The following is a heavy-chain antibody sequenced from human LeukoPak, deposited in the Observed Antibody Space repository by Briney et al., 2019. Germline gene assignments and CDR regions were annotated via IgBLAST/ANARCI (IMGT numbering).Heavy chain of an antibody. D-gene: IGHD5-18*01. CDR1: GFTFSNAW. V-gene: IGHV3-15*01. CDR2: IKSKTDGGTT. J-gene: IGHJ4*02. CDR3: TTASGYSYGLSGY. Sequence: GGSLRLSCAASGFTFSNAWMSWVRQAPGKGLEWVGRIKSKTDGGTTDYAAPVKGRFTISRDDSKNTLYLQMNSLKTEDTAVYYCTTASGYSYGLSGYWGQGTLVTVSS.